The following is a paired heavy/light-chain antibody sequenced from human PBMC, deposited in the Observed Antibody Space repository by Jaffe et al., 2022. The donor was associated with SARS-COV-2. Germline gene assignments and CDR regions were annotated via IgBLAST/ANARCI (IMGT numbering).Heavy chain of an antibody. D-gene: IGHD1-26*01. Sequence: QVQLVESGGGVVQPGRSLRLSCAASGFSFSRYAMHWVRQAPGKGLEWVAVISYDGMNAHYADSVKGRFTISRDNSKNTLYLEMNSLRAEDTAVYYCARGEIVGATSGDYWGQGTLVTVSS. CDR1: GFSFSRYA. CDR3: ARGEIVGATSGDY. J-gene: IGHJ4*02. CDR2: ISYDGMNA. V-gene: IGHV3-30*04.
Light chain of an antibody. CDR2: DDS. CDR3: QVWDSSSNQGV. V-gene: IGLV3-21*02. CDR1: NIGSKS. Sequence: SYVLTQAPSVSVAPGQTARITCGGNNIGSKSVHWYQQKPGQAPVLVVYDDSDRPSGIPERFSGSNSGNTATLTISRVEAGDEADYYCQVWDSSSNQGVFGGGTKLTVL. J-gene: IGLJ3*02.